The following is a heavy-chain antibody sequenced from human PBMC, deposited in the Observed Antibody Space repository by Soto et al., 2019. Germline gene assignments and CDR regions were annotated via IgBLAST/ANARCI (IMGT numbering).Heavy chain of an antibody. Sequence: PGESLKISCNGSGYSFTSDWIGWVRQMPGKGLEWMGIIYPGDSDTRYSPSFQGQVTISADKSISTAYLQWSSLKASDTAMYYCARRFSDSSGYYSGNFDYWGQGTLVTVSS. J-gene: IGHJ4*02. CDR2: IYPGDSDT. V-gene: IGHV5-51*01. CDR3: ARRFSDSSGYYSGNFDY. CDR1: GYSFTSDW. D-gene: IGHD3-22*01.